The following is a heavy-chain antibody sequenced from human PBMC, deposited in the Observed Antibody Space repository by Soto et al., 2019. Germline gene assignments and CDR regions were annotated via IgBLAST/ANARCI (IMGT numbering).Heavy chain of an antibody. CDR2: ISGSGGST. Sequence: PGGSLRLSCAGSGFTFSSDAMSGVRQAPGKGLEWVSAISGSGGSTYYADSVKGRFTISRDNSKNTLYLQMNSLRAEDTAVYYCAKDEGSLAPMYWFDPWGQGTLVTVSS. CDR3: AKDEGSLAPMYWFDP. V-gene: IGHV3-23*01. CDR1: GFTFSSDA. J-gene: IGHJ5*02.